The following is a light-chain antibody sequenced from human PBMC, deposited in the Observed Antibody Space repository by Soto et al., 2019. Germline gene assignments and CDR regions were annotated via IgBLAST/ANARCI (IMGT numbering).Light chain of an antibody. CDR3: QQYGSSPRT. J-gene: IGKJ4*02. CDR2: GAS. Sequence: EILLTQAPFSLSLSPGERATPSCRARQSVSSSYLAWYQQRPGQAPRLLIYGASIRATGIPDRFSGSGSGTDFTLTISRLEPEDFAVYFCQQYGSSPRTFGGGTKVDIK. V-gene: IGKV3-20*01. CDR1: QSVSSSY.